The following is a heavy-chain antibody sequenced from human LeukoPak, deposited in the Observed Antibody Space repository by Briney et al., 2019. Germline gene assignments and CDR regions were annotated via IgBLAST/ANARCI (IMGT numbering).Heavy chain of an antibody. CDR2: IYYSGST. CDR1: GGSISSYY. D-gene: IGHD3-3*01. Sequence: PSETLSLTCTVSGGSISSYYWSWIRQPPGKGLEWIGYIYYSGSTYYNPSLKSRVTISVDTSKNQFSLNLNSVTAADTAVYFCASYDLWSGQCFRHWGQGTLVIVSS. V-gene: IGHV4-59*12. J-gene: IGHJ1*01. CDR3: ASYDLWSGQCFRH.